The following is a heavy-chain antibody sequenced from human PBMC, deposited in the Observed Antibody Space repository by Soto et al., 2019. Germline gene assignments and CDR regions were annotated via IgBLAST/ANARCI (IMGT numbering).Heavy chain of an antibody. J-gene: IGHJ4*02. V-gene: IGHV3-30*18. CDR2: ISYDGSNK. CDR3: AKDSADLVVVPAAIPSKTTWRRPFDY. Sequence: PGGSLRLSCAASGFTFSSYGMHWVRQAPGKGLEWVAVISYDGSNKYYADSVKGRFTISRDNSKNTLYLQMNSLRAEDTAVYYCAKDSADLVVVPAAIPSKTTWRRPFDYWGQGTLVTVSS. D-gene: IGHD2-2*01. CDR1: GFTFSSYG.